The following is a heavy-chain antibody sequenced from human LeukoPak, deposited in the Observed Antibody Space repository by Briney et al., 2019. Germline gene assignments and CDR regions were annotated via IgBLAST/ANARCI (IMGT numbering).Heavy chain of an antibody. CDR2: IYYSGST. D-gene: IGHD6-19*01. CDR3: ARLGTFSSGFDY. Sequence: SSETLSLTCTVSGGSISSYYWNWIRQPPGKGLERIGYIYYSGSTNYNPSLKSRVTISVDTSKNQFSLKLSSVTAADTAVYYCARLGTFSSGFDYWGQGTLVTVSS. J-gene: IGHJ4*02. CDR1: GGSISSYY. V-gene: IGHV4-59*01.